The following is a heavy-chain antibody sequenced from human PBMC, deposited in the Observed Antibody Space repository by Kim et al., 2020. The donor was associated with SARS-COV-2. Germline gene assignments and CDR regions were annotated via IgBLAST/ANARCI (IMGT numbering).Heavy chain of an antibody. CDR3: ASLWFGELRSFSYYYYGMDV. Sequence: SETLSLTCTVSGGSISSGGYYWSWIRQHPGKGLEWIGYIYYSGSTYYNPSLKSRVTISVDTSKNQFSLKLSSVTAADTAVYYCASLWFGELRSFSYYYYGMDVWGQGTTVTVSS. J-gene: IGHJ6*02. D-gene: IGHD3-10*01. CDR1: GGSISSGGYY. V-gene: IGHV4-31*03. CDR2: IYYSGST.